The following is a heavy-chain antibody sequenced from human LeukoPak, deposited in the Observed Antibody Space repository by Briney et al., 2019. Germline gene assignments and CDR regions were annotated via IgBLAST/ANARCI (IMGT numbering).Heavy chain of an antibody. CDR2: IYPGDSDT. D-gene: IGHD3-10*01. J-gene: IGHJ5*02. V-gene: IGHV5-51*01. CDR3: ARTYYYGNWFDP. CDR1: GYSFTSYW. Sequence: GASLQISCKGSGYSFTSYWIGWVRPLPGKGLEWMGIIYPGDSDTRYSPSFQGQVTISADKSISTAYLQWSSLKASDTAMYYCARTYYYGNWFDPWGQGTLVTVSS.